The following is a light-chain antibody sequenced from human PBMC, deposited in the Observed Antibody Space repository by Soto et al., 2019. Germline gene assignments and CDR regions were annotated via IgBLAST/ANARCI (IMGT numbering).Light chain of an antibody. J-gene: IGKJ1*01. V-gene: IGKV3-11*01. Sequence: EIVLPQSPATLSLSPGERATLSCRASQSVSSYLAWYQQKPDQAPRLLIYDASNRATGIPARFSGSGSGTDFTLTISSLEPEDFAVYYCQQRSNWPITFGQGTKVDIK. CDR1: QSVSSY. CDR2: DAS. CDR3: QQRSNWPIT.